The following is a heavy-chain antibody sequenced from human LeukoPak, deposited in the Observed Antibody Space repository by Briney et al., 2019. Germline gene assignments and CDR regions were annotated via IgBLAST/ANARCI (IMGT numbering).Heavy chain of an antibody. CDR1: GFTFSSYA. Sequence: GGSLRLSCAASGFTFSSYAMSWVRQAPGKGLEWVAVISYDGSNKYYADSVKGRFTISRDNSKNTLYLQMNSLRAEDTAVYYCARSVPSYGSFDYWGQGTLVTVSS. CDR2: ISYDGSNK. J-gene: IGHJ4*02. V-gene: IGHV3-30-3*01. CDR3: ARSVPSYGSFDY. D-gene: IGHD3-10*01.